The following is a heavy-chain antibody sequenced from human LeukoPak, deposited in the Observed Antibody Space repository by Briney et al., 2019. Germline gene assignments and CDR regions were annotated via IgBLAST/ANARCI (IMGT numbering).Heavy chain of an antibody. CDR3: ARLVALDAFDI. J-gene: IGHJ3*02. CDR1: GFAVSSNY. Sequence: GGSLRLSCAASGFAVSSNYMSWVRQAPGRGLEWVSVIYSGGSTYYADSVKGRFTISRDNSKNTLYLQMNSLRAEDTAVYYCARLVALDAFDIWGQGTMVTVSS. D-gene: IGHD5-12*01. V-gene: IGHV3-66*01. CDR2: IYSGGST.